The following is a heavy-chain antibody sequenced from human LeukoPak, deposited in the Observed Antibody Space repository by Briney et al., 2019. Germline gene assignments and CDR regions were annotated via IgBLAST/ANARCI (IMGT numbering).Heavy chain of an antibody. V-gene: IGHV4-59*01. CDR1: GGSISSYY. Sequence: KSSETLSLTCTVSGGSISSYYWSWIRQPPGKGLEWIGYIYYTGSTNYNPSLKSRVTISVDTSKNQFSLKLSSVTAADTAVYYCARGGSGYYYGSLDYWGQGTLVTVSS. D-gene: IGHD3-22*01. CDR2: IYYTGST. CDR3: ARGGSGYYYGSLDY. J-gene: IGHJ4*02.